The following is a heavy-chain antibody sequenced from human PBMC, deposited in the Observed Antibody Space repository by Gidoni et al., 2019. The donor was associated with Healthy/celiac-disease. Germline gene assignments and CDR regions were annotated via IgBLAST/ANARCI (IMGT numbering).Heavy chain of an antibody. Sequence: QVQLQESGTGLVKPSQTLSLTCTVSVGSISSGGYYWSWIRQHPGKGLEWIGYIYYIGSTYYNPSLKRRVTISVDTTKNQFSLKLSSVTAADTAVYYCARALRGGDCCYYFDYWGQGTLVTVSS. D-gene: IGHD2-21*02. CDR1: VGSISSGGYY. V-gene: IGHV4-31*03. CDR2: IYYIGST. CDR3: ARALRGGDCCYYFDY. J-gene: IGHJ4*02.